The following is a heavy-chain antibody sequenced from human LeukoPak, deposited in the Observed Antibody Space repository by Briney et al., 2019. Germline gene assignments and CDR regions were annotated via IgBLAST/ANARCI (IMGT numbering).Heavy chain of an antibody. Sequence: HAASVKVSCKASGYSFTEHYIYWVRQAPGQGLEWVGRINCNSGDANSAQKFQGRVTMTRDTSISTAYMELSRLRSDDTAVYYCAGGEGVGYWGQGTLVTVSS. J-gene: IGHJ4*02. CDR3: AGGEGVGY. CDR1: GYSFTEHY. CDR2: INCNSGDA. V-gene: IGHV1-2*02. D-gene: IGHD3-16*01.